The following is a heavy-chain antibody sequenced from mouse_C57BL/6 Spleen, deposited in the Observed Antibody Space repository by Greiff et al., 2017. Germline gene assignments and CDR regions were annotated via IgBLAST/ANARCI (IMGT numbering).Heavy chain of an antibody. V-gene: IGHV1-82*01. CDR1: GYAFSSSW. Sequence: VQLQQSGPELVKPGASVKISCKASGYAFSSSWMNWVQQRPGKGLEWIGRIYPGDGDTNYNGKFKGKATLTADKSSSTAYMQLSSLTSEDSAVYFCARSGVYYYGSKYFDVWGTGTTVTVSS. CDR2: IYPGDGDT. CDR3: ARSGVYYYGSKYFDV. D-gene: IGHD1-1*01. J-gene: IGHJ1*03.